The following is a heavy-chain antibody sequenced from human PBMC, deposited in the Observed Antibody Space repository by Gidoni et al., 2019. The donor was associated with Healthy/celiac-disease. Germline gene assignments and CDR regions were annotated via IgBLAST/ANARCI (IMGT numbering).Heavy chain of an antibody. V-gene: IGHV3-30*18. CDR1: GFPFSSYG. CDR2: ISYDGSNK. CDR3: AKDLGYSYGHAPWFDP. J-gene: IGHJ5*02. D-gene: IGHD5-18*01. Sequence: QVQLVESGGGVVQPGRSLSLSCAASGFPFSSYGVHWVRQAPGKGLEWVAVISYDGSNKYYADSVKGRFTIARDNSKNTLYLQMNSLRAEDTAVYYCAKDLGYSYGHAPWFDPWGQGTLVTVSS.